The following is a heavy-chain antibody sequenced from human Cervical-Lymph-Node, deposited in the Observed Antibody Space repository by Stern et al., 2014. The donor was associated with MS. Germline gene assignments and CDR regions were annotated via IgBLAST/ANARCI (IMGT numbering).Heavy chain of an antibody. D-gene: IGHD3-10*01. CDR2: ISYGGTT. J-gene: IGHJ4*02. V-gene: IGHV4-39*01. Sequence: QVQLQESGPGLVKPSETLSLTCTVSGGSISSSSYYWAWIRQPPGKGLEWIGSISYGGTTFYNPSLKSRMTISVDTSKNPLSLNLNSVTAADTAVFYCARQETYNGSGRRPSFFDYWGQGTLVTVSS. CDR3: ARQETYNGSGRRPSFFDY. CDR1: GGSISSSSYY.